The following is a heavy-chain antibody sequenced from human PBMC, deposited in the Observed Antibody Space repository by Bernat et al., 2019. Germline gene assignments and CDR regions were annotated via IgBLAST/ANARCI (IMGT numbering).Heavy chain of an antibody. CDR1: GFIFRNYW. D-gene: IGHD5-12*01. CDR3: SGWSGYGYYHYYMDV. V-gene: IGHV3-74*01. J-gene: IGHJ6*03. CDR2: INSDGSST. Sequence: EVQLVESGGGLVQPGGSLRLSCAASGFIFRNYWMHWVRQAPGKGLVWVSRINSDGSSTSYADSVKGGFTISMDTAGNPLYLQKNSLGAEDTAVYYWSGWSGYGYYHYYMDVWGKGTTVTVSS.